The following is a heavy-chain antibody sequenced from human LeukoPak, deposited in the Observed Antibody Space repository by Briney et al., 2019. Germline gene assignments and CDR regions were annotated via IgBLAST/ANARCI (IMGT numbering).Heavy chain of an antibody. Sequence: PGGSLRLSCAASGFTFDGYAMHWVRPAPGKGLGWVSGLSWDSGSIGYADSVKGRFTISRDNAKNSLYLQMNSLRAEDTALYYCAKGPGPAVLGRAWFDPWGQGTLVTVSS. V-gene: IGHV3-9*01. CDR2: LSWDSGSI. J-gene: IGHJ5*02. D-gene: IGHD2-2*01. CDR3: AKGPGPAVLGRAWFDP. CDR1: GFTFDGYA.